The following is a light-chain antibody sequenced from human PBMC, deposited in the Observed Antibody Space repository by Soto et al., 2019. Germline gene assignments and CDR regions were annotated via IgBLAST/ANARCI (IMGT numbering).Light chain of an antibody. CDR3: QSYDNSLNHVV. V-gene: IGLV1-40*01. Sequence: VLTQPPSVSGAPGQRVTIPCTGSNSNIGSFYDVHWYQQLPGTVPKLLIYGDNNRPSGVPDRFSGSKSGTAASLAITGLQAEDEADYYCQSYDNSLNHVVFGGGTKLTVL. CDR2: GDN. J-gene: IGLJ2*01. CDR1: NSNIGSFYD.